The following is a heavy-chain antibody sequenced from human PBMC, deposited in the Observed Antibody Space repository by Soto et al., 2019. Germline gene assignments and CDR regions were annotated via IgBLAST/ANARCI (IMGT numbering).Heavy chain of an antibody. CDR3: ATVSSSSWYGWFDP. J-gene: IGHJ5*02. V-gene: IGHV1-69*01. CDR1: GGTFSSYA. Sequence: QVQLVQSGAEVKKPGSSVKVSCKASGGTFSSYAISWVRQAPGQGLEWMGGIIPIFGTANYAQKLQGRVTITADESTSTAYMELSSLRSEDTAVYYCATVSSSSWYGWFDPWGQGTLVTVSS. CDR2: IIPIFGTA. D-gene: IGHD6-13*01.